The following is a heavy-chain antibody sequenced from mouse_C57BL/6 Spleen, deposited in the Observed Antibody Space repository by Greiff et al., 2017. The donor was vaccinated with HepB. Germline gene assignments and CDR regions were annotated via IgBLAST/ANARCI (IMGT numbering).Heavy chain of an antibody. J-gene: IGHJ1*03. CDR3: ARGGSSLDWYFDV. V-gene: IGHV1-26*01. Sequence: EVQLQQSGPELVKPGASVKISCKASGYTFTDYYMNWVKQSHGKSLEWIGDINPNNGGTSYNQKFKGKATLTVDKSSSTAYLELRSLTSEDSAVYYCARGGSSLDWYFDVWGTGTTLTVSS. D-gene: IGHD1-1*01. CDR2: INPNNGGT. CDR1: GYTFTDYY.